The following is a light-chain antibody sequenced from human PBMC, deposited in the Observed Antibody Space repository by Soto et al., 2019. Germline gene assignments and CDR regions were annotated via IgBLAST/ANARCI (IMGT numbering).Light chain of an antibody. V-gene: IGLV2-23*01. Sequence: QSALTQPASVSGSPGQSITISCTGSSSDVGSYNLVSWYQQYPGKAPKLMIYEATQRPSGVSDRFSGSKSGNTASLTISGLQTEDEADYFCCSYAGRSNWVFGGGTKLPS. CDR1: SSDVGSYNL. CDR3: CSYAGRSNWV. CDR2: EAT. J-gene: IGLJ3*02.